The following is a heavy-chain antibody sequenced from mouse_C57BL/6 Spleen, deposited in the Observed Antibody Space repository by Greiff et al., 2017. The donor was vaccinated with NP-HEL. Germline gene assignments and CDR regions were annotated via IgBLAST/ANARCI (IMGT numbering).Heavy chain of an antibody. CDR2: IHPNSGST. CDR1: GYTFTSYW. J-gene: IGHJ3*01. D-gene: IGHD3-1*01. CDR3: ARGRGLGGWAY. Sequence: QVQLKQSGAELVKPGASVKLSCKASGYTFTSYWMHWVKQRPGQGLEWIGMIHPNSGSTNYNEKFKSKATLTVDKSSSTAYMQLSSLTSEDSAVYYCARGRGLGGWAYWGQGTLVTVSA. V-gene: IGHV1-64*01.